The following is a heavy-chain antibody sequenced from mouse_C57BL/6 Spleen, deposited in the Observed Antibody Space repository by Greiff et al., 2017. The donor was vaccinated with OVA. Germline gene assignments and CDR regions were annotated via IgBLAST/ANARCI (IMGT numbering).Heavy chain of an antibody. CDR3: TTLDWDVRFAY. CDR1: GFNIKDYY. J-gene: IGHJ3*01. V-gene: IGHV14-1*01. D-gene: IGHD4-1*01. Sequence: VQLQQSGAELVRPGASVKLSCTASGFNIKDYYMHWVKQRPEQGLEWIGRIDPEDGGTEYAPKFQGKATMTADTSSNTAYLQLSSLTSEDTAVYYCTTLDWDVRFAYWGQGTLVTVSA. CDR2: IDPEDGGT.